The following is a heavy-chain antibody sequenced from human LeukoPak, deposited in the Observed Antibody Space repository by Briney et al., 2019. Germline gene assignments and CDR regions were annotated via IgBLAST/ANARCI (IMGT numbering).Heavy chain of an antibody. V-gene: IGHV4-59*01. CDR1: GGSISNYD. D-gene: IGHD2-15*01. CDR2: THYSGSS. J-gene: IGHJ4*02. CDR3: ARGVYCGGGTCHFDY. Sequence: PSETLSLTCTVSGGSISNYDWSWIRQPPGKGLEWIGYTHYSGSSTYNPSLKSRVTISVDTSKNQFSLRLSSVTATETAVYYCARGVYCGGGTCHFDYWGQGTLVTVSS.